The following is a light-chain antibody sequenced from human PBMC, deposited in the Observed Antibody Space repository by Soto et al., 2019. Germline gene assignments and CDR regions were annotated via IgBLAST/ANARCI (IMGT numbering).Light chain of an antibody. CDR3: QQRSNWPLT. Sequence: EIVLTQSPATLSLSPGERATLSCRASHGVSRYLGWYQQKPGQAPRLLIYDASNRATGIPSRFTGSGSGTDFTLTISSLEPEDFAVYYCQQRSNWPLTFGGGTRVEI. J-gene: IGKJ4*01. V-gene: IGKV3-11*01. CDR1: HGVSRY. CDR2: DAS.